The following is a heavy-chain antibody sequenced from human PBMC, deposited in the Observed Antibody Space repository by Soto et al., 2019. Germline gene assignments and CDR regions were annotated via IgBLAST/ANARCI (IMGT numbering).Heavy chain of an antibody. CDR1: GGSISYYY. Sequence: SETLSLTCTVSGGSISYYYWSWIRQPPGKGLEWIGYIYYSGSTNYNPSLKSRVTISVDTSKNQFSLKLSSVTAADTAVYYCAREAGGWFDYWGQGTLVTVSS. J-gene: IGHJ4*02. V-gene: IGHV4-59*01. CDR3: AREAGGWFDY. D-gene: IGHD6-19*01. CDR2: IYYSGST.